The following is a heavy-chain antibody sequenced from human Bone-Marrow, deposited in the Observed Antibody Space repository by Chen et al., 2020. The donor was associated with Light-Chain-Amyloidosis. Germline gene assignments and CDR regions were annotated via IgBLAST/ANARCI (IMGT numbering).Heavy chain of an antibody. V-gene: IGHV3-11*06. CDR3: ARLAVGASYFDF. J-gene: IGHJ4*02. CDR1: GFSFSNYY. CDR2: IGSGSSFL. Sequence: VQLVESGGGLVTPGGSLRLSCAASGFSFSNYYMTWTRQAPGQGLEWISKIGSGSSFLDYADSVKGRFTVSRDDAKRDLFLQMDNLRPEDTAVYYCARLAVGASYFDFWGQGSLVTVSS.